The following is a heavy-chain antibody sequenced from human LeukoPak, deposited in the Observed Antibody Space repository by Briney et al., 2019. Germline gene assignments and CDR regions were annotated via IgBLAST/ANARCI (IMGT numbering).Heavy chain of an antibody. CDR2: IKQDGSEK. V-gene: IGHV3-7*01. J-gene: IGHJ4*02. CDR1: GFTFSSYW. D-gene: IGHD6-13*01. Sequence: GGSLRLSCAASGFTFSSYWMSWVRQAPGKGLEWVANIKQDGSEKYYVDSVKGRFTISRDNAKNSLYLQMNSLRAEDTAVYYCAREGDSSSWYSPYFDYWGQGTLVTLSS. CDR3: AREGDSSSWYSPYFDY.